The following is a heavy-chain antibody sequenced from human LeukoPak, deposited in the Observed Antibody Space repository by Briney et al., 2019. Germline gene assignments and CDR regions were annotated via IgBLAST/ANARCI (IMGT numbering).Heavy chain of an antibody. D-gene: IGHD6-19*01. Sequence: PGGSLRLSCAASGFTFSSYSMNWVRQAPGKGLEWVSSISSSSSYIYYADSVKGRFTISRDNAKNSLYLQMNSLRAEDTAVYYCARGYSSGRYYFDYWGQGTLVTVSS. J-gene: IGHJ4*02. CDR3: ARGYSSGRYYFDY. CDR1: GFTFSSYS. CDR2: ISSSSSYI. V-gene: IGHV3-21*01.